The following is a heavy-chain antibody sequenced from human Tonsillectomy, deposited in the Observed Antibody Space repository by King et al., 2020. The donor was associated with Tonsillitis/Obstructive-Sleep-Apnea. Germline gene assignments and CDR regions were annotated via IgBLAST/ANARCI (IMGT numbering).Heavy chain of an antibody. CDR3: ARDSSGSYRLDY. CDR2: IYYSGST. CDR1: GGSVSSYY. J-gene: IGHJ4*02. V-gene: IGHV4-59*02. Sequence: QLQESGPGLVKPSETLSLTCTVSGGSVSSYYWSWIRQPPGKGLEWIGYIYYSGSTNYNPSLKSRVTISVDTSKNQFSLKLSSVTAADTAVYYCARDSSGSYRLDYWGQGTLVTVSS. D-gene: IGHD1-26*01.